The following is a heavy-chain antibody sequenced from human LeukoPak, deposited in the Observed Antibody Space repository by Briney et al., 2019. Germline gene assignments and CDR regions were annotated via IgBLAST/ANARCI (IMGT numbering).Heavy chain of an antibody. CDR2: IKQDGSEK. V-gene: IGHV3-7*01. CDR1: GFTFSSYS. D-gene: IGHD3-16*01. CDR3: ARGDGGL. Sequence: GGSLRLSCAAPGFTFSSYSTSWVRQAPGKGLEWVANIKQDGSEKHYVDSVRGRFTISRDNAKRSLYLQMNTLRVEDTSLYYCARGDGGLWGQGTLVTVSS. J-gene: IGHJ4*02.